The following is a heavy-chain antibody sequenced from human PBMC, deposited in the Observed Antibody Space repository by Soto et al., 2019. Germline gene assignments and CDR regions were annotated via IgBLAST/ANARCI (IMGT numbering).Heavy chain of an antibody. CDR1: GFTFSSFW. CDR3: AKRIAVAGPYFDY. V-gene: IGHV3-7*03. CDR2: IKQDGSEK. J-gene: IGHJ4*02. Sequence: GGSLRLSCAASGFTFSSFWMTWVRQAPGKGLEWVANIKQDGSEKYYVDSVKGRFTISRDNARNSLFLEMNSLRAEDTAVYFCAKRIAVAGPYFDYWGQGTLVTVSS. D-gene: IGHD6-19*01.